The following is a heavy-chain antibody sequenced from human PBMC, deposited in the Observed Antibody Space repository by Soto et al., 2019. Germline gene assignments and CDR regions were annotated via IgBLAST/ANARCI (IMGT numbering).Heavy chain of an antibody. CDR3: ASRGGPADF. CDR1: GGSISSSTYY. D-gene: IGHD2-15*01. V-gene: IGHV4-39*01. Sequence: QLQLQESGPGLVKPSETLSLTCTVSGGSISSSTYYWGWIRQPPGKGLEWIGSIYFGGSTYYNPSLKSRVTISVDTSKSQFSLKLSSVTAADTAVYYCASRGGPADFWGQGTLVTVSS. CDR2: IYFGGST. J-gene: IGHJ4*02.